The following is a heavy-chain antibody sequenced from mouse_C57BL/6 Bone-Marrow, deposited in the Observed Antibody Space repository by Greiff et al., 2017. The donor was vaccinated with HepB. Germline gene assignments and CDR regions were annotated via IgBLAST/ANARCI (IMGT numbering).Heavy chain of an antibody. CDR2: GQGLEWIG. CDR3: TEDSAIYYCARSAPQPIYYGNDY. Sequence: QVQLQQSGPELARPWASVKISCPAFYTFSRRLHFAIRDTNYWMQWVKQRPGQGLEWIGAIYPGNGDTSYNQKFKGKSTFTADTSSNTAYMQHSSLTTEDSAIYYCARSAPQPIYYGNDYWGQGTTLTVSS. J-gene: IGHJ2*01. D-gene: IGHD2-1*01. CDR1: YTFSRRLH. V-gene: IGHV1-87*01.